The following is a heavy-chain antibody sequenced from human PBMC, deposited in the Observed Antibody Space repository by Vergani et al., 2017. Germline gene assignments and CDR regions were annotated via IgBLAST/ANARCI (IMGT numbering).Heavy chain of an antibody. J-gene: IGHJ6*03. CDR3: ARGAGYCSSTSXPPTLRNYYYYMDV. D-gene: IGHD2-2*01. Sequence: QVQLVESGGGVVQPGRSLRLSCAASGFTFSTYGLHWVRQAPGKGLEWVAVIWYDGSNKYYGDSVKGRFTISRDNSMDTLYLQMNGLRAEDTAVYYCARGAGYCSSTSXPPTLRNYYYYMDVWGKGTTVTVSS. CDR1: GFTFSTYG. V-gene: IGHV3-33*01. CDR2: IWYDGSNK.